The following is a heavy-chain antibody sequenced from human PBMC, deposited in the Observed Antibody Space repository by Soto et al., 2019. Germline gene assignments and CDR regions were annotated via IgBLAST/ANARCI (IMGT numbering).Heavy chain of an antibody. V-gene: IGHV1-18*04. CDR1: GYTFTSYG. D-gene: IGHD5-18*01. CDR2: ISAYNGNT. Sequence: KVSCKASGYTFTSYGISWVRQAPGQGLEWMGWISAYNGNTNYAQKLQGRVTMTTDXXXSXXXXXLXXLXXDDXAVYYCARAGGHSYGYLDVWGQGTTVTVPS. J-gene: IGHJ6*02. CDR3: ARAGGHSYGYLDV.